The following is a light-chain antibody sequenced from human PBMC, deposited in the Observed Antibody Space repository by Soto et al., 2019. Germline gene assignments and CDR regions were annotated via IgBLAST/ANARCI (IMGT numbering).Light chain of an antibody. CDR1: QDISNY. CDR3: QQYDNLHHT. CDR2: DAS. Sequence: DIQMTQSPSSLSASVGDRVTITCQASQDISNYLNWYQQKPGKAPKLLIYDASNLETGVPSRFSGSGSGTDFTFTISSXQPEDIATYDCQQYDNLHHTFGGGTKVDIK. J-gene: IGKJ4*01. V-gene: IGKV1-33*01.